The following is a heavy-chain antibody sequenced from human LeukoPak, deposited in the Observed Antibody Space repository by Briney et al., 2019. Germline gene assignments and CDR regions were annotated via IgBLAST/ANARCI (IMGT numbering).Heavy chain of an antibody. CDR2: IKQDGSEK. D-gene: IGHD3-22*01. CDR3: ARETYYYDEAVDY. CDR1: GFTFSSYW. V-gene: IGHV3-7*01. Sequence: GGSLRLYYAASGFTFSSYWMSWVRQAPGKGLEWVANIKQDGSEKYYVDSVKGRFTISRDNAKNSLYLQMNSLRAEDTAVYYCARETYYYDEAVDYWGQGTLVTVSS. J-gene: IGHJ4*02.